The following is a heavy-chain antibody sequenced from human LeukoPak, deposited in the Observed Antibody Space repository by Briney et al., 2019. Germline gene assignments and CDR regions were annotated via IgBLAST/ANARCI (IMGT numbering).Heavy chain of an antibody. CDR3: ASTDLGYADDY. CDR1: GFTFSSYS. D-gene: IGHD3-16*01. CDR2: ISSSSSTI. V-gene: IGHV3-48*04. J-gene: IGHJ4*02. Sequence: GGSPRLSCAASGFTFSSYSMNWVRQAPGKGLEWVSYISSSSSTIYYADSVKGRFTISRDNAKNSLYLQMNSLRAEDTAVCYCASTDLGYADDYWGQGTLVTVSS.